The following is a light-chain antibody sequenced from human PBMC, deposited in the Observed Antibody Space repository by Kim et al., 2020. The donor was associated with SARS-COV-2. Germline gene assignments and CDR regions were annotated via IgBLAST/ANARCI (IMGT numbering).Light chain of an antibody. Sequence: DTQMTQSPSSLSASVGDRVIITCRASQGIATNVAWFQQKPGKAPKSLVYAASSLESGVPSRFSGSGSGTDFILTISSLQPEDYATYYCQQYGSYSRTFGQGTKVDIK. CDR3: QQYGSYSRT. CDR2: AAS. V-gene: IGKV1-16*01. CDR1: QGIATN. J-gene: IGKJ1*01.